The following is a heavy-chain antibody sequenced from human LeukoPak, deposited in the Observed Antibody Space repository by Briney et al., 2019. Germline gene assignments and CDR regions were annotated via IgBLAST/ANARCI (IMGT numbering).Heavy chain of an antibody. CDR2: IIPIFGTA. Sequence: ASVKVSCKASGGTFSSYAISWVRQAPGQGLEWMGGIIPIFGTANYAQKFQGRVTITTDESTSTAYMELSSLRSEDTAVYYCVRDPGGQTAFDIWGQGTMVTASS. V-gene: IGHV1-69*05. J-gene: IGHJ3*02. CDR1: GGTFSSYA. D-gene: IGHD3-16*01. CDR3: VRDPGGQTAFDI.